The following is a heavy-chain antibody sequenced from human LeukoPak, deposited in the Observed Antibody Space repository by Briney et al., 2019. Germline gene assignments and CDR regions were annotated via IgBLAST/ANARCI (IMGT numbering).Heavy chain of an antibody. J-gene: IGHJ3*02. Sequence: SETLSLTCAVSGGSISSGGYSWSWIRQPPGKGLEWIGYIYHSGSTYYNPSLKSRVTILADKSKNQFSLKLDSVTAADTAVYYCARNGGNSDFDIWGQGTMVIVSS. CDR1: GGSISSGGYS. CDR2: IYHSGST. D-gene: IGHD4-23*01. CDR3: ARNGGNSDFDI. V-gene: IGHV4-30-2*01.